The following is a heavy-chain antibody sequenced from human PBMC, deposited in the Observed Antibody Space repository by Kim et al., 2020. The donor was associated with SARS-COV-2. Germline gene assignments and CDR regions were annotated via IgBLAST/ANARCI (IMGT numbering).Heavy chain of an antibody. V-gene: IGHV3-9*01. CDR3: AKDSVRPAYYDFWSGQWASLDY. Sequence: GGSLRLSCAASGFTFGDYAMHWVRQAPGKGLEWVSGISWNSGSIGYADSVKGRFTISRDNAKNSLYLQMNSLRAEDTALYYCAKDSVRPAYYDFWSGQWASLDYWGQGTLVTVSS. D-gene: IGHD3-3*01. J-gene: IGHJ4*02. CDR1: GFTFGDYA. CDR2: ISWNSGSI.